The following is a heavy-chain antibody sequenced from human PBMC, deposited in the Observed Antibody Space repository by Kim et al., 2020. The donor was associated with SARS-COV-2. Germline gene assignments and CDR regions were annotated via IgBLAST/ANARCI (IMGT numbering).Heavy chain of an antibody. D-gene: IGHD2-8*02. Sequence: ASVKVSCKASGYPFTSYGISWVRQAPGQGLEWMGWISTDDGDTNYAQQYQGRLSMTTDTSTSTAYMELRSLRSDDTAVYYCARDWYCTGSTCVDCFDPWGQGTLVTVSS. CDR3: ARDWYCTGSTCVDCFDP. J-gene: IGHJ5*02. CDR2: ISTDDGDT. CDR1: GYPFTSYG. V-gene: IGHV1-18*04.